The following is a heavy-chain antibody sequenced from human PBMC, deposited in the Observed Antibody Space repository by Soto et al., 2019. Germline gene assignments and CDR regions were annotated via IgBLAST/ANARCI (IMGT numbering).Heavy chain of an antibody. CDR2: TRNKANSYTT. J-gene: IGHJ4*02. CDR3: ARLSTSYYFDY. CDR1: GFTFSDHY. V-gene: IGHV3-72*01. D-gene: IGHD3-3*02. Sequence: GGSLRLSCAASGFTFSDHYMDWVRQAPGKGLEWVGRTRNKANSYTTIYAASVEGRFTISRDDSKTSMYLQMNSLKTADTAVYYCARLSTSYYFDYWGQGTLVTVSS.